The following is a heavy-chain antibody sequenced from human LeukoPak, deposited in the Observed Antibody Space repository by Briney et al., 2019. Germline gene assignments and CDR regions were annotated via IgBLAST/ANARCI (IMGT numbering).Heavy chain of an antibody. V-gene: IGHV4-34*01. CDR3: ATVAGGWFDP. CDR1: GVSFSGYY. J-gene: IGHJ5*02. CDR2: INHSGST. D-gene: IGHD6-19*01. Sequence: PSETLSLTCAVYGVSFSGYYWSWIRQPPGKGLEWIGEINHSGSTYYNPSLKSRVTISVDTSKNQFSLKLSSVTAADTAVYYCATVAGGWFDPWGQGTLVTVSS.